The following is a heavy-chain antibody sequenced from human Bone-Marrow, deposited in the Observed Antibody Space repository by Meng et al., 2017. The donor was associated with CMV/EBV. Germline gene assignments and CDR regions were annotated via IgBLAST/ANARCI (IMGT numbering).Heavy chain of an antibody. D-gene: IGHD6-19*01. CDR2: ISYDGSNE. Sequence: LSLTCAASGFTFSNYAIHWVRQAPGKGLEWVAVISYDGSNEYYSDSVKGRFTISRDNSKNTLYLQMNSLRAEDTAVYYCARLIAVAGTGDDWGQGTLVTVSS. CDR3: ARLIAVAGTGDD. J-gene: IGHJ4*02. CDR1: GFTFSNYA. V-gene: IGHV3-30*04.